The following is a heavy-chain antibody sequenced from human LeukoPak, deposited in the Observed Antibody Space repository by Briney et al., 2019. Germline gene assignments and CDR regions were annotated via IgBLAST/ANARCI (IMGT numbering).Heavy chain of an antibody. J-gene: IGHJ4*02. Sequence: GGSLRLSCAASGFTFSSYWMHWVRQAPGKGLVWVSRINSDGSSTSYADSVKGRFTISRDNAKNSLYLQMNSLRAEDTAVYYCARVIKDGEMATITFDYWGQGTLVTVSS. D-gene: IGHD5-24*01. V-gene: IGHV3-74*01. CDR3: ARVIKDGEMATITFDY. CDR2: INSDGSST. CDR1: GFTFSSYW.